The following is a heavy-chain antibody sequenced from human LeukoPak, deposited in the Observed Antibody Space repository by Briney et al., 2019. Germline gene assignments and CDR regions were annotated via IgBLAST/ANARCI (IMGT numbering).Heavy chain of an antibody. CDR3: ARGGGDWNDAYQNAFDI. CDR2: IIHSGST. CDR1: GGSFSGSY. V-gene: IGHV4-34*01. J-gene: IGHJ3*02. Sequence: LETLSLTCAVYGGSFSGSYWSWIRQSPGKGLEWIGEIIHSGSTTYNPSLKSRVTISIDTSKNQFSLKLSSVTAADTAVYYCARGGGDWNDAYQNAFDIWDQGTMGTVSS. D-gene: IGHD1-1*01.